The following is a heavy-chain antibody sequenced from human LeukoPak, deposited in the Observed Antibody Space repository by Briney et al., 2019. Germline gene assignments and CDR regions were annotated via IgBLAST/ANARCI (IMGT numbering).Heavy chain of an antibody. CDR3: VRGGIASAFDI. D-gene: IGHD6-13*01. J-gene: IGHJ3*02. CDR2: ISYDGSNK. CDR1: GFTFSSYA. Sequence: GGSLGLSCAASGFTFSSYAMHWVRQAPGKGLEWVAVISYDGSNKYYADSVKGRFTISRDNSKNTLYLQMNSLRAEDTAVYYCVRGGIASAFDIWGQGTMVTVSS. V-gene: IGHV3-30-3*01.